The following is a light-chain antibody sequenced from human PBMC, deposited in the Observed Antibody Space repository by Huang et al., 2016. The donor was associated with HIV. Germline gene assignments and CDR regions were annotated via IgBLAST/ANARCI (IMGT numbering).Light chain of an antibody. CDR3: QQSARTPRT. Sequence: DIQITQSPSSLSASVVDRVNITCRASQNINRYLNWYQQRPGEAPKLLIHGASSLQSRVPSRFTGSGSGTDFTLTISSLQPEDSATYYCQQSARTPRTFGQGTKLEI. V-gene: IGKV1-39*01. J-gene: IGKJ2*01. CDR2: GAS. CDR1: QNINRY.